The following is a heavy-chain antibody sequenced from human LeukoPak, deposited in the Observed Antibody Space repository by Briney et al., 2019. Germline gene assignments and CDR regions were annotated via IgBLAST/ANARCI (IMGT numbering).Heavy chain of an antibody. J-gene: IGHJ3*02. CDR2: IWDDGNKK. CDR3: ARDFGTMVTTFGAVDI. Sequence: PGRSLRLCCAASGFTFSHYGMHWVRQAPGKGLEWVALIWDDGNKKSHADTVKGRFTISRDNSKNTLYLQMNSLRAEDTAVYYCARDFGTMVTTFGAVDIWGQGTKVIVSS. D-gene: IGHD4-17*01. V-gene: IGHV3-33*01. CDR1: GFTFSHYG.